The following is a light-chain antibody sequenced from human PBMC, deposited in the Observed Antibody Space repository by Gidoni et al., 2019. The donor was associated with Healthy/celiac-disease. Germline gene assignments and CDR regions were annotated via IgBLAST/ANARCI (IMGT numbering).Light chain of an antibody. J-gene: IGKJ1*01. V-gene: IGKV1-39*01. CDR2: AAS. Sequence: IKITQSPSSLSASVGDRVTITCRASQSISSYLNWYQQKPGKAPKLLIYAASTLQSGVPSRFSGSGSGTDFTLTISSLQPEDFAAYYCQQSYSTPWTFGQXTKVEIK. CDR3: QQSYSTPWT. CDR1: QSISSY.